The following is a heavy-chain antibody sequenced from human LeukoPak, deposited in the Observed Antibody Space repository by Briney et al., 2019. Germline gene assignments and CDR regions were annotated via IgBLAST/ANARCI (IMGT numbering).Heavy chain of an antibody. J-gene: IGHJ4*02. Sequence: GGSLRLSCAASGFTFYDYGMSWVRQAPGKGLEWVAVISYDGSKKYYEDSVKGRFTISRDNSKNTLYLQMNSLRAEDTAVYYCAKVYCTNGVCYVPFDYWGQGTLVTVSS. D-gene: IGHD2-8*01. CDR2: ISYDGSKK. V-gene: IGHV3-30*18. CDR3: AKVYCTNGVCYVPFDY. CDR1: GFTFYDYG.